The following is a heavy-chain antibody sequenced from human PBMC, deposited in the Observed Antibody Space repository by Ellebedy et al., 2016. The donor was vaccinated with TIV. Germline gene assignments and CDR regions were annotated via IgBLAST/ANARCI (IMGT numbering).Heavy chain of an antibody. V-gene: IGHV3-23*01. D-gene: IGHD4-17*01. CDR2: ISGGAGST. CDR3: ARARDMTTVTTLARFFDY. CDR1: GFTFSSYA. Sequence: PGGSLRLSCAASGFTFSSYAMTWVRQAPGKGLEWVSGISGGAGSTVYAESVRGRFTISRDNSKNTLYLQMNSLRAEDTAVYYCARARDMTTVTTLARFFDYWGQGTLVTVSS. J-gene: IGHJ4*02.